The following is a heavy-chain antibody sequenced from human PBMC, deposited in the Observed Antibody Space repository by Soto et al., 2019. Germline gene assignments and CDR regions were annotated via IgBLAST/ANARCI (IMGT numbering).Heavy chain of an antibody. V-gene: IGHV1-69*13. Sequence: GASVKVSCKASGGTFSSYAISWVRQAPGQGLEWMGGIIPIFGTANYAQKFQGRVTITADESTSTAYMELSSLRSEDTAVYYCARGLRYFDQDAPYLDSWGQGPLVTVS. D-gene: IGHD3-9*01. CDR3: ARGLRYFDQDAPYLDS. J-gene: IGHJ4*02. CDR2: IIPIFGTA. CDR1: GGTFSSYA.